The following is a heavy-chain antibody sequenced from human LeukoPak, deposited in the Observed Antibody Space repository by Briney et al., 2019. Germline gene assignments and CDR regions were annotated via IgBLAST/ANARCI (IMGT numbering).Heavy chain of an antibody. CDR1: GCSISSSSYY. V-gene: IGHV4-39*01. CDR3: ARHSPGYSYGTFDY. Sequence: SETLSLTCTVSGCSISSSSYYWGWIRQPPGNGLEWIGSIYYSGSTYYNPSLKSRVTISVDTSKNQFSLKLSSVTAADTAVYYCARHSPGYSYGTFDYWGPGNLVTVYS. J-gene: IGHJ4*02. CDR2: IYYSGST. D-gene: IGHD5-18*01.